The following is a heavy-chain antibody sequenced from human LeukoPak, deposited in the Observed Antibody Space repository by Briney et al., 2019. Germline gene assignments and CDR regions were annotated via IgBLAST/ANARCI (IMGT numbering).Heavy chain of an antibody. J-gene: IGHJ6*03. CDR1: GYPFTSYG. V-gene: IGHV1-18*01. Sequence: ASVKVSCKASGYPFTSYGISWVRQAPGQGLEWMGWISAYNGNTNYAQKLQGRVTMTTDTSTSTAYMELRSLRSDDTAVYYCARDFKRPYYMDVWGKGTTVTVSS. CDR2: ISAYNGNT. CDR3: ARDFKRPYYMDV.